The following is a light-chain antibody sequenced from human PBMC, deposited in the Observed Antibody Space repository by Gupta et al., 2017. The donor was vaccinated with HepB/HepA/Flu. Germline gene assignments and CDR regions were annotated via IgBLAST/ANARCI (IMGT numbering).Light chain of an antibody. CDR1: SSDVGRYDY. Sequence: QSALTQPRSVSGSPGQSVSISCTGTSSDVGRYDYVSWYQQHPGKAPKLRMYDVSKRRSGVPDRYSGSKSGNTASLTISGLQLEDEADDYCCSFVGGYTVVFGGGTKLTVL. V-gene: IGLV2-11*01. CDR2: DVS. CDR3: CSFVGGYTVV. J-gene: IGLJ3*02.